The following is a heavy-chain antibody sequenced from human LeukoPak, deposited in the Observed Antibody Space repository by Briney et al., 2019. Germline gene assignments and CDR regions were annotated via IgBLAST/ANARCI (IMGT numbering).Heavy chain of an antibody. V-gene: IGHV3-74*01. CDR3: ARDLVSGSGSYGH. CDR2: ISENARTA. Sequence: GGSLRLSCVASGFSFTSYWMHWVRQAPGKGLVWVSRISENARTANYADSVKGRFTISRDYARNTVHLQMNSLRAEDTAVYYCARDLVSGSGSYGHWGQGTLATVST. CDR1: GFSFTSYW. D-gene: IGHD3-10*01. J-gene: IGHJ4*02.